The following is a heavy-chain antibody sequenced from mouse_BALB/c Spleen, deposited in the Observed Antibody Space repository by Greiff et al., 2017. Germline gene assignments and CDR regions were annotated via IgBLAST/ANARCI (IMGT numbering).Heavy chain of an antibody. V-gene: IGHV2-9*02. J-gene: IGHJ3*01. CDR3: AREGVGLSGFAY. CDR2: IWAGGST. Sequence: VQRVESGPGLVAPSQSLSITCTVSGFSLTSYGVHWVRQPPGKGLEWLGVIWAGGSTNYNSALMSRLSISKDNSKSQVFLKMNSLQTDDTAMYYCAREGVGLSGFAYWGQGTLVTVSA. CDR1: GFSLTSYG.